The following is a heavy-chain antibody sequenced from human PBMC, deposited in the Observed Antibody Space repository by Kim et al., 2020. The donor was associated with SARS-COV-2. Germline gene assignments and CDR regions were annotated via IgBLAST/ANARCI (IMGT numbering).Heavy chain of an antibody. D-gene: IGHD4-17*01. CDR3: AKQVTTVTIKFDY. J-gene: IGHJ4*02. Sequence: YADSVKGRFTISRDNSKNTLYLQMNSLRAEDTAVYYCAKQVTTVTIKFDYWGQGTLVTVSS. V-gene: IGHV3-23*01.